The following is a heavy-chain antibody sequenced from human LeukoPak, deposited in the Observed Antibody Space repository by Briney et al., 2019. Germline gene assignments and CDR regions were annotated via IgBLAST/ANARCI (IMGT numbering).Heavy chain of an antibody. V-gene: IGHV5-51*01. CDR2: IYPGDSDT. CDR3: ARQGSYFDY. Sequence: GESLKISCQGSGYTFTRNWLAWVRQMPGKGLEWMGIIYPGDSDTRYSPSFQGQVTISADKSISTAYLQWSSLKASDTAMYYCARQGSYFDYWGQGTLVTVSS. CDR1: GYTFTRNW. J-gene: IGHJ4*02.